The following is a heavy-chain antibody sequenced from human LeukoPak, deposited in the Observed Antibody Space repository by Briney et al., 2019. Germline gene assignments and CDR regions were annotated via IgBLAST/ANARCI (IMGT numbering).Heavy chain of an antibody. CDR3: ARARSAPGNFDY. CDR1: GGSISRRGYY. V-gene: IGHV4-31*03. J-gene: IGHJ4*02. CDR2: IYYSGST. D-gene: IGHD4-23*01. Sequence: PSQTLSLTCTVSGGSISRRGYYWSWIRQHPGKGLEWIGYIYYSGSTYYNPSLKSRVTISADISKNQYSLNLNSVTAADTAVYYCARARSAPGNFDYWGRGTLVNVSS.